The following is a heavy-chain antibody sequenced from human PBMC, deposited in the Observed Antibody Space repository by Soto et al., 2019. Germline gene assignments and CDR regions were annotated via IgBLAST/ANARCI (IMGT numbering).Heavy chain of an antibody. CDR1: GFTFSSFS. D-gene: IGHD5-18*01. J-gene: IGHJ5*02. Sequence: GGSLRLSCAASGFTFSSFSMNWVRQAPGKGLEWVSYISRSSNTIYYADSVKGRFTISRDNAKNSPYLQMNSLRDEDTAVYYCARDTRIQLWLRVGQNWFDPWGQGTLVTVSS. V-gene: IGHV3-48*02. CDR2: ISRSSNTI. CDR3: ARDTRIQLWLRVGQNWFDP.